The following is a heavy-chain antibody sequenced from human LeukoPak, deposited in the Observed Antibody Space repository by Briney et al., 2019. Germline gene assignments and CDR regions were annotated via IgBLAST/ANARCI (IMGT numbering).Heavy chain of an antibody. V-gene: IGHV4-39*07. CDR3: ARVPGTPYRYYFDY. CDR1: GGSISSSSYY. CDR2: IYYSGST. J-gene: IGHJ4*02. D-gene: IGHD1-1*01. Sequence: PSETLSLTCTVSGGSISSSSYYWGWIRQPPGKGLEWIGSIYYSGSTYYNPSLKSRVTISVDTSKNQFSLKLSSVTAADTAVYYCARVPGTPYRYYFDYWGQGTLVTVSS.